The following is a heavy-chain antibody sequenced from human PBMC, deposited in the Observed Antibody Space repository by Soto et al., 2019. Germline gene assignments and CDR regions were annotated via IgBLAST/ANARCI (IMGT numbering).Heavy chain of an antibody. J-gene: IGHJ5*02. V-gene: IGHV4-61*01. CDR3: ARDEVTPGRFDP. D-gene: IGHD3-10*01. CDR2: IYYSGST. CDR1: GGSVSSGSYY. Sequence: TLSLTCTVSGGSVSSGSYYWSWIRQPPGKGLEWIGYIYYSGSTNYNPSLKSRVTISVDTSKNQFSLKLSSVTAADTAVYYCARDEVTPGRFDPWGQGTLVTVSS.